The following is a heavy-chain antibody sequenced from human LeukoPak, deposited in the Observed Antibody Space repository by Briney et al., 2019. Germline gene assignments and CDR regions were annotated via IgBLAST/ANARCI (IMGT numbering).Heavy chain of an antibody. CDR1: GGSISSGGFY. Sequence: SQTLSLTCTVSGGSISSGGFYWTRIRQPPWKGLEWIGYIYYSGSTYYNPSLKSRVTISVDTSKNQFSLKLSSVTAADTAVYYCARGPLLAPFDYWGQGTLVTVSS. V-gene: IGHV4-30-4*01. D-gene: IGHD3-10*01. CDR3: ARGPLLAPFDY. CDR2: IYYSGST. J-gene: IGHJ4*02.